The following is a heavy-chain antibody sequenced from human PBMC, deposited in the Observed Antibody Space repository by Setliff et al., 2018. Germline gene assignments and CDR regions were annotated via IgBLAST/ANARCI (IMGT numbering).Heavy chain of an antibody. Sequence: GASVKVSCKASGGPFSNYAISWVRQAPGQGLEWMGWISPHTGYTFYAPQFQCRVIMTTDTSTNTAYMDLRSLRSDDTAVYYCERLVRYCTTTSCQRTSGDDFWGQGTLVTVSS. CDR2: ISPHTGYT. V-gene: IGHV1-18*04. J-gene: IGHJ4*02. D-gene: IGHD2-2*01. CDR3: ERLVRYCTTTSCQRTSGDDF. CDR1: GGPFSNYA.